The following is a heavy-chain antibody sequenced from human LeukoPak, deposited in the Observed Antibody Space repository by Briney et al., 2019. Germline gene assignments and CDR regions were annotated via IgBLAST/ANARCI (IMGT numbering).Heavy chain of an antibody. V-gene: IGHV3-23*01. CDR3: AKDPSNHRYSSSPGY. J-gene: IGHJ4*02. CDR2: ISSSGGGT. CDR1: GFTFSNYA. Sequence: GGSLRLSCAASGFTFSNYAMSWVRQPPGKGLEWVSAISSSGGGTYYADSVKGRLTISRDNSKNTLYLQMNSLRAADTAIYYCAKDPSNHRYSSSPGYWGQGTLVTVSS. D-gene: IGHD6-13*01.